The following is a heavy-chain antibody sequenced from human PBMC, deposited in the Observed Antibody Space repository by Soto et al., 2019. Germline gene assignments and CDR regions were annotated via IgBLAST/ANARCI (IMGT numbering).Heavy chain of an antibody. V-gene: IGHV3-53*01. CDR3: ARPHYYDGNGRFYYGMDV. J-gene: IGHJ6*02. CDR1: GFIVSTNY. D-gene: IGHD3-22*01. Sequence: EVQVVESGGGLIQPGGSLRLSCAASGFIVSTNYINWVRQAPGKGLEWVSVIYSGGSTYYADSVKGRFTMSRDNSKNTVYIQMNSLRAEDTAVYYCARPHYYDGNGRFYYGMDVWGQGTTVTVSS. CDR2: IYSGGST.